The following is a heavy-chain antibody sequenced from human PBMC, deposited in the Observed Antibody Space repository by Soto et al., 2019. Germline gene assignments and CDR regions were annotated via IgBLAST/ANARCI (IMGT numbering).Heavy chain of an antibody. CDR2: MNPNSGNT. Sequence: ASVKVSFKACGYTFTSYDINWLRQATGQGLEWMGWMNPNSGNTGYAQKFQGRVTMTRNTSISTAYMELSSLRSEDTAVYYCAIGRSGWIQYYYYYGMDVWGQGTTVTVSS. CDR3: AIGRSGWIQYYYYYGMDV. D-gene: IGHD6-19*01. J-gene: IGHJ6*02. CDR1: GYTFTSYD. V-gene: IGHV1-8*01.